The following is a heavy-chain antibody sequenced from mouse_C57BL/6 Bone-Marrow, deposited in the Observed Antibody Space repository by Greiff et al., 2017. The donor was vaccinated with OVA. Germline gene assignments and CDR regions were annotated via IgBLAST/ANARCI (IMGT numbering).Heavy chain of an antibody. D-gene: IGHD4-1*01. CDR1: GFTFSNYW. Sequence: EVKLMESGGGLVQPGGSLKLSCVASGFTFSNYWMNWVRQSPEKGLEWVAQIRLKSDNYATHYAESVKGRFTISRDDSKSSVYLQMNNLRAEDTGIYYCTVSWEGFDYWGQGTTLTVSS. CDR2: IRLKSDNYAT. CDR3: TVSWEGFDY. J-gene: IGHJ2*01. V-gene: IGHV6-3*01.